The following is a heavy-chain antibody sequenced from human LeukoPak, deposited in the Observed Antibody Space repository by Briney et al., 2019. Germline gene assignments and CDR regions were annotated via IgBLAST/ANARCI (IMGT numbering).Heavy chain of an antibody. CDR2: ISGSGGST. CDR1: GFTFSSYA. V-gene: IGHV3-23*01. D-gene: IGHD3-10*01. J-gene: IGHJ5*02. CDR3: AKDPYYYGSGSYYKDTNWFDP. Sequence: GGSLRLSCAASGFTFSSYAMSWVRQAPGKGLEWVSAISGSGGSTYYADSVKGRFTISRDNSKNTLYLQMNSLRAEDTAVYYCAKDPYYYGSGSYYKDTNWFDPWGQGTLVTVSS.